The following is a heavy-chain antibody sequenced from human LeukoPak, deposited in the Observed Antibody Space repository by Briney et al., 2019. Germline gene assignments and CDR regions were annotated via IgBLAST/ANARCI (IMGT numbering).Heavy chain of an antibody. CDR2: ISYDGSNK. D-gene: IGHD3-10*01. CDR1: GFTFSSYG. V-gene: IGHV3-30*18. J-gene: IGHJ4*02. Sequence: GGSLRLSCAASGFTFSSYGMHWVRQAPGEGLEWVAVISYDGSNKYYADSVKGRFTISRDNSKNTLYLQMNSLRAEDTAVYYCAKGSAPLWFGDYYFDYWGQGTLVTVSS. CDR3: AKGSAPLWFGDYYFDY.